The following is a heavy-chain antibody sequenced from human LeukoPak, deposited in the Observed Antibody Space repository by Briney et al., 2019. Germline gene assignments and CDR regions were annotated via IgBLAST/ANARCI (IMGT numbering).Heavy chain of an antibody. CDR3: TRARYCSSTSCSENEFDY. CDR2: IRSKAYGGTT. V-gene: IGHV3-49*03. J-gene: IGHJ4*02. CDR1: GFTFGDYA. Sequence: GGSLRLSCTASGFTFGDYAMSWFRQAPGKGLEWVGFIRSKAYGGTTEYAASVKGRFTISRDDSKSIAYLQMNSLKTKDTAVYYCTRARYCSSTSCSENEFDYWGQGTLVTVSS. D-gene: IGHD2-2*01.